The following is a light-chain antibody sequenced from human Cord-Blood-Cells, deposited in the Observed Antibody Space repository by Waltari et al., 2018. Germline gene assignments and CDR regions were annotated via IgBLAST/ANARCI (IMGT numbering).Light chain of an antibody. CDR2: DVS. V-gene: IGLV2-14*01. CDR1: SSDVGGYNY. J-gene: IGLJ3*02. Sequence: QSALTQHPSVSGSPGQSITISCTGTSSDVGGYNYVAWYQQHPGKAPKLMIYDVSNRPSGVSNRFSGSKSGNTASLTISGLQAEDEADYYCSSYTSSSTLVFGGGTNLTVL. CDR3: SSYTSSSTLV.